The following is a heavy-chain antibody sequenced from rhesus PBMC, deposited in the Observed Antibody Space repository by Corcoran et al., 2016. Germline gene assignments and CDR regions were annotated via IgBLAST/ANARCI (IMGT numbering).Heavy chain of an antibody. D-gene: IGHD6S26*01. CDR3: ASGLSSGWSLDY. CDR1: GGSISSGYYY. J-gene: IGHJ4*01. Sequence: QVQLQESGPGLVKPSETLSLTCAVSGGSISSGYYYWSWIRQPPGKGLEWIGYITYSGSTSYNPSLKSRVTISRDTSKNQFSLKLSSVTAADTAVYYCASGLSSGWSLDYWGRGVLVTVSS. CDR2: ITYSGST. V-gene: IGHV4-122*02.